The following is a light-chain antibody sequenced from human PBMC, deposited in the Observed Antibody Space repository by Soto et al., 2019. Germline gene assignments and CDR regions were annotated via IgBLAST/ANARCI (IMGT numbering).Light chain of an antibody. CDR3: QQRSNGA. CDR2: DAS. J-gene: IGKJ3*01. CDR1: QSVSSY. V-gene: IGKV3-11*01. Sequence: EIVLTQSPATLSLSPGERATLSCRASQSVSSYLAWYQQKPGQAPMLLIYDASNRATGIPARFSGSGSGTDFTLTISSLEPEDFAVYYCQQRSNGAFGPGTKVDIK.